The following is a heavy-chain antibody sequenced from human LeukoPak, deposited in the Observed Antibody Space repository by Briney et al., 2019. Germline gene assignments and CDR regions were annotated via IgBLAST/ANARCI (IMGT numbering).Heavy chain of an antibody. D-gene: IGHD2-15*01. Sequence: LGGSLRLSCVAAGFSFDDYGMTWVRQAPGKGLEWVAATNWNGDNVCYADSVKGRFIISRDNSKNSLYLQLNSLGAGDTALYYGARGLKVVVGVTGWFDPWGQGTMVTVSS. V-gene: IGHV3-20*04. J-gene: IGHJ5*02. CDR2: TNWNGDNV. CDR3: ARGLKVVVGVTGWFDP. CDR1: GFSFDDYG.